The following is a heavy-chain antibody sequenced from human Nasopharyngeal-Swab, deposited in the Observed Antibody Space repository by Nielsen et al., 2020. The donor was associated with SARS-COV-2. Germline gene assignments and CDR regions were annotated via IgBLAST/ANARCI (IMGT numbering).Heavy chain of an antibody. D-gene: IGHD3-10*01. Sequence: GESLKISCAASGFTFSSYWMSWVRQAPGKGLEWVAVIWYDGSNKYYADSVKGRFTISRDNSKNTLYLQMNSLRAEDTAVYYCARDPIQRITMVRGVTRLNYYYMDVWGKGTTVTVSS. CDR3: ARDPIQRITMVRGVTRLNYYYMDV. J-gene: IGHJ6*03. V-gene: IGHV3-33*08. CDR2: IWYDGSNK. CDR1: GFTFSSYW.